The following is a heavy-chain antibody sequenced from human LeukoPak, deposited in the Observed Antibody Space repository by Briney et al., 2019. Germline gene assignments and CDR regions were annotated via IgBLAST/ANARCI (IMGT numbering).Heavy chain of an antibody. Sequence: GSLRLACGASRLTFSSYWMHCVRQPPGKGLVWVSRINNDGSSTSYADSVQGRFTISRDNAKNTLYLQMNSLRAEDTALYYCARVARGDYYYYYMDVWGKGTTVIVSS. CDR3: ARVARGDYYYYYMDV. CDR1: RLTFSSYW. CDR2: INNDGSST. V-gene: IGHV3-74*01. D-gene: IGHD3-10*01. J-gene: IGHJ6*03.